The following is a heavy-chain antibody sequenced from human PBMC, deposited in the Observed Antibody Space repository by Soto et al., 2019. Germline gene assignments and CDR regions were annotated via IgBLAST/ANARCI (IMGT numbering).Heavy chain of an antibody. CDR3: ARMHTAGYYYCMDV. CDR2: ISGSGVST. CDR1: GFTLSSYA. V-gene: IGHV3-23*01. D-gene: IGHD2-21*02. Sequence: PGGSLRRSCAASGFTLSSYAMRWVRQAPGKGLEWVSAISGSGVSTYYADSVKGRFTISRDNSKKTLYLQMNSLRAEDTAVYYCARMHTAGYYYCMDVWGRATTVNVS. J-gene: IGHJ6*02.